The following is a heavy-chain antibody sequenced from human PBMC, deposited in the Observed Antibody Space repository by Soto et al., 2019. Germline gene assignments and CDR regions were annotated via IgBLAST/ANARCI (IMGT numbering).Heavy chain of an antibody. CDR3: ARGTVTTGYYHYYMDV. Sequence: QVQLVQSGAEVKKPGASVKVSCKPSGYTFTRHGISWVRQAPGQGLEWMGWISAYNGNTNYAQKFQGRFTMTTDTSTSTAYMELRSLRSDDTAVYYCARGTVTTGYYHYYMDVWGKGTTVTVSS. V-gene: IGHV1-18*04. J-gene: IGHJ6*03. D-gene: IGHD4-17*01. CDR2: ISAYNGNT. CDR1: GYTFTRHG.